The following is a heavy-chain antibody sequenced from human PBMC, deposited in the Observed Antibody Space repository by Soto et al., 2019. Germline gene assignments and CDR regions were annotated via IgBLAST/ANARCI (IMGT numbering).Heavy chain of an antibody. Sequence: SVKVSCKASGGTFSSYAISWVRQAPGQGLEWMGGIIPIFGTANYAQKLQGRVTITADESTSTAYMELSSLRSEDTAVYYCARGNGDVITDTAITRSNWFDPWGQGTLVTVSS. V-gene: IGHV1-69*13. D-gene: IGHD5-18*01. CDR2: IIPIFGTA. J-gene: IGHJ5*02. CDR1: GGTFSSYA. CDR3: ARGNGDVITDTAITRSNWFDP.